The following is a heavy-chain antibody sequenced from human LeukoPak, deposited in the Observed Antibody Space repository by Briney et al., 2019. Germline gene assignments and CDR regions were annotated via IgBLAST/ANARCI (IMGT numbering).Heavy chain of an antibody. D-gene: IGHD1-26*01. J-gene: IGHJ5*02. Sequence: GGSLRLSCAASGFTFSSYAMNWVRQAPGKGLEWVSAISGSYSTDYAGSVKGRFTISRDNSKNTLYLQMNSLRAEDTAVYYCAKTGSGTYYVSWGQGTLVTASS. CDR3: AKTGSGTYYVS. V-gene: IGHV3-23*01. CDR2: ISGSYST. CDR1: GFTFSSYA.